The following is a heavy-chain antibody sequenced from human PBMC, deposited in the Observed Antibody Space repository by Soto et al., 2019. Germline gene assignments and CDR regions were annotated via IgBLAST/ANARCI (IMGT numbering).Heavy chain of an antibody. D-gene: IGHD2-21*01. J-gene: IGHJ4*02. CDR1: GGSVSSGGYY. V-gene: IGHV4-31*03. Sequence: QVQLQESGPGLVKPSQSLSLTCTVSGGSVSSGGYYWSWIRQHPGKGLEWIGSIYYNGHTYYNPSLNSRLNISIDTSKNQFSLKLSSVTAADTAVYYCARVFTDEYFDYWGQGALVTVSS. CDR3: ARVFTDEYFDY. CDR2: IYYNGHT.